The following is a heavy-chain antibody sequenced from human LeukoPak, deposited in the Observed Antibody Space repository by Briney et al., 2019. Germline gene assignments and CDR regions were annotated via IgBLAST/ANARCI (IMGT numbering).Heavy chain of an antibody. J-gene: IGHJ4*02. CDR3: ARDPSGSGWSLNN. V-gene: IGHV3-33*01. CDR1: GFNFGSDA. CDR2: IWYDGSND. Sequence: PGGSLRLSCTASGFNFGSDAMHWVRQAPGKGLEWVVFIWYDGSNDHYADSVKGRFTISRDNSKNTVCLQMNSLRVEDTAVYYCARDPSGSGWSLNNWGQGTLVTVSS. D-gene: IGHD6-19*01.